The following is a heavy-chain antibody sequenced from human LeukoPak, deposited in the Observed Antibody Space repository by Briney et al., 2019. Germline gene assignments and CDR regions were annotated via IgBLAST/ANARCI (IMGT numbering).Heavy chain of an antibody. CDR2: INHSGST. CDR3: ARQEYSSGWHFDY. J-gene: IGHJ4*02. D-gene: IGHD6-19*01. CDR1: GGSFSGYY. Sequence: SETLSLTCAVYGGSFSGYYWSWIRQPPGKGLEWIGEINHSGSTNYNPSLKSRVTIPVDTTKNQFSLKLSSVTAADTAVYYCARQEYSSGWHFDYWGQGTLVTVSS. V-gene: IGHV4-34*01.